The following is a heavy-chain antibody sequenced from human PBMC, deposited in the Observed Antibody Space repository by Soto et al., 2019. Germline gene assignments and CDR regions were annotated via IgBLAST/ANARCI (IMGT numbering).Heavy chain of an antibody. CDR3: ARSRDGYSFYFYYGMDG. CDR1: GFTFTSYD. Sequence: QVQLVESGGGVVQPGRSLRLSCAASGFTFTSYDMHWVRQAPGKGLEWMALILHDGSAEYYADSVKGRFTISRDNSKNNLYLQMNSLRAEDTPVYYCARSRDGYSFYFYYGMDGWGKGTTVTVSS. V-gene: IGHV3-30*03. CDR2: ILHDGSAE. J-gene: IGHJ6*04. D-gene: IGHD4-4*01.